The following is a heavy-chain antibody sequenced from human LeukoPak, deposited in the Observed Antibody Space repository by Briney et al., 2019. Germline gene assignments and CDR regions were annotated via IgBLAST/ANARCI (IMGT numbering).Heavy chain of an antibody. V-gene: IGHV4-34*01. J-gene: IGHJ4*02. Sequence: PSETLSLTCAVYGGSFSGYYWSWIRQPPGKGLEWIGEINHSGSTNYNPSLKSRVTMSVDTSKNQFSLKLSSVTAADTAVYYCARGKRGPKSYYYDSSGYYYLMGDYWGQGTLVTVSS. D-gene: IGHD3-22*01. CDR1: GGSFSGYY. CDR2: INHSGST. CDR3: ARGKRGPKSYYYDSSGYYYLMGDY.